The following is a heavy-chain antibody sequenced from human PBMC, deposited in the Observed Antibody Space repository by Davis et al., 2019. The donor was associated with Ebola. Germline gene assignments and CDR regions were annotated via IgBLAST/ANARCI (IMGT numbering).Heavy chain of an antibody. Sequence: AASVKVSCKASGYTFTSYGISWVRQAPGHGLEWMGWISAYNGNTNYAQKLQGRVTMTTDTSTSTAYMELRSLRSDDTAVYYCARESGPLLRASGFDPWGQGTLVTVSS. D-gene: IGHD2-15*01. J-gene: IGHJ5*02. CDR2: ISAYNGNT. CDR3: ARESGPLLRASGFDP. V-gene: IGHV1-18*01. CDR1: GYTFTSYG.